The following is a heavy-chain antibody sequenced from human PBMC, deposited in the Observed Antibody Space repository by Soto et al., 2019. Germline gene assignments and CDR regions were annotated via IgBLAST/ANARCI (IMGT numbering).Heavy chain of an antibody. CDR3: AREVPSRYFDL. V-gene: IGHV4-34*01. Sequence: QVRLQQWGAGLLKPSETLPLTCAVYGGSFSDYYWTWVRQPPGKGLEWIGEINHSGSANYNPSLKTRLTISVDPSKNQFSLKLNSVTAADTAVYYCAREVPSRYFDLRGRGTPVTVSS. CDR1: GGSFSDYY. CDR2: INHSGSA. J-gene: IGHJ2*01.